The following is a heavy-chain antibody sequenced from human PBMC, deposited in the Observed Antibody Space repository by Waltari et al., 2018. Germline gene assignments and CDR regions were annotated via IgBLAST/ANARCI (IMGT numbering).Heavy chain of an antibody. CDR1: GGTFRSYA. D-gene: IGHD2-2*01. CDR3: ARDLGRTGSFDY. V-gene: IGHV1-69*08. CDR2: IIPIFGTA. J-gene: IGHJ4*02. Sequence: VQLVQSGAAVKKPGSSVKVSCKASGGTFRSYAIGWVRQAPGQGLEWMGRIIPIFGTANYAQKFQGRVTITADKSTSTAYMELSSLRSEDTAVYYCARDLGRTGSFDYWGQGTLVTVSS.